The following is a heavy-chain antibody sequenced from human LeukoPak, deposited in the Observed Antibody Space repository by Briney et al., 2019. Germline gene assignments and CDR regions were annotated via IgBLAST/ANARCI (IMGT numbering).Heavy chain of an antibody. V-gene: IGHV4-61*01. D-gene: IGHD6-6*01. CDR3: ARGPSNVGTARPKYFDY. Sequence: SETLSLTCTVSGGSVSSGSYYWSWIRQPPGKGLEWIGYIYYSGSTNYNPSLKSRVTISVDTSKKQFSLKLSSVTAADTAVYYCARGPSNVGTARPKYFDYWGQGTLVTVSS. J-gene: IGHJ4*02. CDR2: IYYSGST. CDR1: GGSVSSGSYY.